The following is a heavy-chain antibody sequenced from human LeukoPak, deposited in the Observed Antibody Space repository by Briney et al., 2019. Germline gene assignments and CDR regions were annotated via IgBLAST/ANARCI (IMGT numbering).Heavy chain of an antibody. CDR3: ARVVVGSSSSSWFDP. V-gene: IGHV4-61*08. J-gene: IGHJ5*02. Sequence: PSQTLSLTCTVSGGSISSGDYYWSWIRQPPGKGLEWIGYIYYSGSTNYNPSLKSRVTISVDTSKNQFSLKLSSVTAADTAVYYCARVVVGSSSSSWFDPWGQGTLVTVSS. D-gene: IGHD6-6*01. CDR2: IYYSGST. CDR1: GGSISSGDYY.